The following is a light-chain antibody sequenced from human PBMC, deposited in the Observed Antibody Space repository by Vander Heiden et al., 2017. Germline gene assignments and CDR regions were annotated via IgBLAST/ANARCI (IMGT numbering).Light chain of an antibody. V-gene: IGKV1-39*01. CDR3: QQGYSTLYT. J-gene: IGKJ2*01. CDR2: AAS. CDR1: QSISSY. Sequence: DIQMTQSPSSLSASVGDRVTLTCRASQSISSYLNWYQQKPGKAPKLLIYAASRLQRGVPTWFSGRGSRTDFTLTISSLQPEDFATYCCQQGYSTLYTFGQGTKLEIK.